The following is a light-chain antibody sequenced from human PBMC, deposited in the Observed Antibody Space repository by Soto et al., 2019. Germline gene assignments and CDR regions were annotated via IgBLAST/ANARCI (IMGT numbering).Light chain of an antibody. J-gene: IGLJ1*01. CDR3: SSYAGSNFERV. Sequence: QSALTQPPSASGSPGQSVTISCTGTSSDVGGYNYVSWYQQHPGKAPKLMIYEVSKRPSGVPDRFSGSKSGNTASLTVSGLQAEDEADYYCSSYAGSNFERVFGTGTKLTVL. CDR2: EVS. V-gene: IGLV2-8*01. CDR1: SSDVGGYNY.